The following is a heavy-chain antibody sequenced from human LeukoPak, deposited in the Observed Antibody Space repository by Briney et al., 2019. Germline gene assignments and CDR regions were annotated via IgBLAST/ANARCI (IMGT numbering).Heavy chain of an antibody. J-gene: IGHJ4*02. CDR1: GYTFTSYD. D-gene: IGHD2-2*01. Sequence: SVKVSCKASGYTFTSYDINWVRQAPGQGLEWMGGIIPIFGTANYAQKFQGRVTITADESTSTAYMELSSLRSEDTAVYYCARENIVVVPAAFDYWGQGTLVTVSS. CDR3: ARENIVVVPAAFDY. CDR2: IIPIFGTA. V-gene: IGHV1-69*13.